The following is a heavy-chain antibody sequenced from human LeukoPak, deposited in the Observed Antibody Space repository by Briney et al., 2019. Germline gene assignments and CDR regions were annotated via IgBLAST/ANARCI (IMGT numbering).Heavy chain of an antibody. J-gene: IGHJ3*02. CDR2: IYYSGST. D-gene: IGHD3-22*01. CDR1: GGSISSYY. V-gene: IGHV4-59*01. CDR3: ARAPRITMMEGAFDI. Sequence: SETLSLTCTVSGGSISSYYWSWIRQPPGKGLEWIGYIYYSGSTNYNPSLMSRVTISVDTSKNQFSLKLSSVTAADTAVYYCARAPRITMMEGAFDIWGQGTMVTVSS.